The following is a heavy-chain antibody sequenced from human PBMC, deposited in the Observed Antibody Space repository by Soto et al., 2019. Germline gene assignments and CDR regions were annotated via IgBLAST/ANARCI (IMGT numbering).Heavy chain of an antibody. Sequence: EVPLVESGGGLIQPGGSLRLSCAVSGFTVRANYMSWVRQAPGKGLEWVSVIYSGGTTYYADPVKGRFIISRDISKNTLYLQMNILRAEDTAVYYCHGYGYWGQGTLVTVSS. CDR1: GFTVRANY. CDR3: HGYGY. J-gene: IGHJ4*02. CDR2: IYSGGTT. D-gene: IGHD5-12*01. V-gene: IGHV3-53*01.